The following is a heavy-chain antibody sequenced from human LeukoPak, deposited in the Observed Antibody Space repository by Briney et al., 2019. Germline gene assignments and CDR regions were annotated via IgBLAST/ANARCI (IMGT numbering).Heavy chain of an antibody. D-gene: IGHD3-9*01. CDR2: IDWDDDK. CDR3: AHMYYDILTGYYQNY. J-gene: IGHJ4*02. V-gene: IGHV2-70*11. Sequence: SGPALVKPTQTLTLACTFSGFSLSTSGMCVSWIRQPPGKALEWLARIDWDDDKYYSTSLKTRLTISKDTSKDQVVLTMTNMDPVDTATYYCAHMYYDILTGYYQNYWGQGTLVTVSS. CDR1: GFSLSTSGMC.